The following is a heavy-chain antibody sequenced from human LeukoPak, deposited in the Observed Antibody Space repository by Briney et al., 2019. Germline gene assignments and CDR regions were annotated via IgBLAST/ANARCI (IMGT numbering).Heavy chain of an antibody. CDR2: IYYSGST. V-gene: IGHV4-39*07. CDR3: ARDRGGTTLWDAFDI. CDR1: GGSISSSSYY. D-gene: IGHD1-1*01. J-gene: IGHJ3*02. Sequence: PSETLSLTCTVPGGSISSSSYYWGWIRQPPGKGLEWIGSIYYSGSTYYNPSLKSRGTISVDTSKKQFSLKLSSVTAADTAVYYCARDRGGTTLWDAFDIWGQGTMVTVSS.